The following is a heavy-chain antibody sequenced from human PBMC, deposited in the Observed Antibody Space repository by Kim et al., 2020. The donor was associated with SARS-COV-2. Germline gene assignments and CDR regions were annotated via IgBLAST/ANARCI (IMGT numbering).Heavy chain of an antibody. V-gene: IGHV3-7*01. CDR3: ASGGWLDY. D-gene: IGHD5-12*01. Sequence: DRNDKNYEDAVKGRVTISRDNAEGSLYLQMNDRGAEDTAVYFCASGGWLDYWGQGTLVTVSS. J-gene: IGHJ4*02. CDR2: DRNDK.